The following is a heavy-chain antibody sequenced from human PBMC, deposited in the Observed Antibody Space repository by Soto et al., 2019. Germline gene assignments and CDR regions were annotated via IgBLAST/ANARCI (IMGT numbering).Heavy chain of an antibody. D-gene: IGHD4-17*01. CDR1: SVSISSITNHY. Sequence: PSETLSLTCTVSSVSISSITNHYCSWIRQPPGKGLEWVGYISKTGYTSYNPSLKSRVTISVDTSKNQFSLKLSSVTAADTAVYYCARHDYGGFGLWGQGTLVTVSS. CDR2: ISKTGYT. V-gene: IGHV4-39*01. CDR3: ARHDYGGFGL. J-gene: IGHJ4*02.